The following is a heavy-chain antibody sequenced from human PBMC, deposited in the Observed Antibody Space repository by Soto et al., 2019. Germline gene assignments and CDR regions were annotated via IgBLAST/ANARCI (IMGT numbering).Heavy chain of an antibody. V-gene: IGHV3-23*01. D-gene: IGHD3-22*01. CDR1: GFTFSSYA. J-gene: IGHJ4*02. CDR3: AKTGYDSSGYYSLDFDY. CDR2: ISGSGGST. Sequence: LRLSCAASGFTFSSYAMSWVLQAPGKGLDWVSTISGSGGSTYYADSVKGRFTISRDNSKNTLSLQMNSLRAEDTAVYYCAKTGYDSSGYYSLDFDYWGQGTLVTVSS.